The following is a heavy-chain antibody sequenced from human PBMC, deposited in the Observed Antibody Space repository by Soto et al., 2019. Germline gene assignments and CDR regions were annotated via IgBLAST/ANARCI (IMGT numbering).Heavy chain of an antibody. V-gene: IGHV3-74*01. CDR2: INSDGSST. CDR3: VGDYSRYFQH. J-gene: IGHJ1*01. D-gene: IGHD2-15*01. CDR1: RFNFSHYW. Sequence: EVQLVESGGGLVQPGGSLRLSCATSRFNFSHYWMHWVRQAPGKGLVWVSRINSDGSSTTYADSVKGRFTISRDNAKNTVYLQMNSLRGEDTALYYCVGDYSRYFQHWGQGTLVTVSS.